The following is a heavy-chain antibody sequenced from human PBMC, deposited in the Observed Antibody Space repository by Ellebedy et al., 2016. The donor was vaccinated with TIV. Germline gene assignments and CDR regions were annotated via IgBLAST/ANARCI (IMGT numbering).Heavy chain of an antibody. D-gene: IGHD3-3*01. CDR1: GGSFSGYY. CDR3: ARSLTILPYYFDY. CDR2: INYSGST. J-gene: IGHJ4*02. V-gene: IGHV4-34*01. Sequence: SETLSLXCAVYGGSFSGYYWSWIRQPPGKGLEWIGEINYSGSTNYNPSLKSRVTISVDTSKNQFSLKLSSVTAADTAVYYCARSLTILPYYFDYWGQGTLVTVSS.